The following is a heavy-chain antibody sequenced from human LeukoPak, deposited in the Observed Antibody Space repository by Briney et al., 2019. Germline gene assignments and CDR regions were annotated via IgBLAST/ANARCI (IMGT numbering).Heavy chain of an antibody. Sequence: SETLSLTCTVSGGSISSYYWSWIRQPPGKGLEWIGYIYYSGSTNYNPSLKSRVTISVDTSKNQFSLKLSSVTAADTAVYYCARVGITGTTRRYFDYWGQGTLVTVSS. V-gene: IGHV4-59*01. CDR2: IYYSGST. CDR1: GGSISSYY. J-gene: IGHJ4*02. D-gene: IGHD1-7*01. CDR3: ARVGITGTTRRYFDY.